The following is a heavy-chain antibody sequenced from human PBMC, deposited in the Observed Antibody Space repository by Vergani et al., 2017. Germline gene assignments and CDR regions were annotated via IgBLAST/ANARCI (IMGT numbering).Heavy chain of an antibody. CDR1: GYTFTGYY. J-gene: IGHJ6*03. CDR2: INPNSGGT. CDR3: ARDGPGDCSSTSCYAWDYYYYYYMDV. Sequence: QVQLVQSGAEVKKPGASVKVSCKASGYTFTGYYMHWVRQAPGQGLEWMGWINPNSGGTNYAQKFQGRVTMTRDTSISTAYMELSRLGSDDTAVYYCARDGPGDCSSTSCYAWDYYYYYYMDVWGKGTTVTVSS. V-gene: IGHV1-2*02. D-gene: IGHD2-2*01.